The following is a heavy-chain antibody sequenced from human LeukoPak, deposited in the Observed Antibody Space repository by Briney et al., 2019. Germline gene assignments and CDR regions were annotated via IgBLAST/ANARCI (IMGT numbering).Heavy chain of an antibody. Sequence: GGSLRLSCAASGFTFSSYAMTWVRQAPGKGREWVSAISTTGGGTYYADSVKGRFTISRDNSKNTLYLQMNSLRAEDTAVYSCAKDRGDCSSTSCYLSDWGQGTLVTVSS. CDR1: GFTFSSYA. J-gene: IGHJ4*02. CDR2: ISTTGGGT. V-gene: IGHV3-23*01. CDR3: AKDRGDCSSTSCYLSD. D-gene: IGHD2-2*01.